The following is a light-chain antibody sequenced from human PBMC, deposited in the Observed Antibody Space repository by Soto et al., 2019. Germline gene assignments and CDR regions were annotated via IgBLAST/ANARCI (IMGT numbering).Light chain of an antibody. Sequence: EIVLTQSPGTLSLSPGERASLSCRASQSVSSSYLAWYQQKPGQAPRLLIYGASSRATGIPDRFSGSGSVTDFTLTISRLEPEDFAVYYCQQYGRSPCTFGQGTKVEVK. V-gene: IGKV3-20*01. J-gene: IGKJ1*01. CDR1: QSVSSSY. CDR2: GAS. CDR3: QQYGRSPCT.